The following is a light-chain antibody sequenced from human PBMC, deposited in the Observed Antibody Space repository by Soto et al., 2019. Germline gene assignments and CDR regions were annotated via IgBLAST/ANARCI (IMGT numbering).Light chain of an antibody. J-gene: IGKJ2*01. V-gene: IGKV3-15*01. Sequence: EIVMTQSPATLSVSPGERATLSCRASQSVNSYLAWNQQKPGQAPRLLIYGASTRATGIPARFSGSGSGTEFTLTISSLQSEDFAAYYCQQYNIWPYTFGQGTKLEI. CDR1: QSVNSY. CDR3: QQYNIWPYT. CDR2: GAS.